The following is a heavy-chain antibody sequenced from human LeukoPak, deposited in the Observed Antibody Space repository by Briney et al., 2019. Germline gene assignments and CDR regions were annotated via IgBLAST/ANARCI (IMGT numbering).Heavy chain of an antibody. J-gene: IGHJ4*02. CDR1: GFTFSSYS. CDR2: ISSSSSTI. D-gene: IGHD2-15*01. V-gene: IGHV3-48*04. CDR3: AGKVGVDWVDY. Sequence: GGSLRLSCAASGFTFSSYSMNWVRQAPGKGLESVSYISSSSSTIYYADSVKGRFTISRDNAKNSLYLQMNSLRAEDTAVYYCAGKVGVDWVDYWGQGTLVTVSS.